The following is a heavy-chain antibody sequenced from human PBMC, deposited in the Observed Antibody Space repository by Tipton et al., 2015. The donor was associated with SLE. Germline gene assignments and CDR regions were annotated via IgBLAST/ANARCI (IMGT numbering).Heavy chain of an antibody. V-gene: IGHV4-59*08. Sequence: TLSLTCKVSGISISTHYWSWIRQPPGKGLEWIGQMHNSGDSTYNPSLKSRVTMSVDTSKNHFSLKLSSVTAADTAVYYCARLGYGDYDNWGQGTLVTVSS. CDR1: GISISTHY. CDR3: ARLGYGDYDN. J-gene: IGHJ4*02. D-gene: IGHD4-17*01. CDR2: MHNSGDS.